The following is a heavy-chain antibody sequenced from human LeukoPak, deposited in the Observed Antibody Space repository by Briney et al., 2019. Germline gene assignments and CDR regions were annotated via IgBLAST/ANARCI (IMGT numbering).Heavy chain of an antibody. Sequence: GSLRLSCAASGFTFSNAWMSWVRQAPGKGLEWVSAISGSGGSTYYADSVKGRFTISRDNSKNTLYLQMNSLRAEDTAVYYCAKGGVLRLGFDPWGQGTLVTVSS. V-gene: IGHV3-23*01. CDR1: GFTFSNAW. J-gene: IGHJ5*02. D-gene: IGHD3-3*01. CDR3: AKGGVLRLGFDP. CDR2: ISGSGGST.